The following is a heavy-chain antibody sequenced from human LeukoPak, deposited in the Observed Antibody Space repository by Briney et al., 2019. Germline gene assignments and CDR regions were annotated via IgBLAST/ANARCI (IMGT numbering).Heavy chain of an antibody. CDR1: GCIFSSRW. CDR3: ATLKDAVTTFDN. V-gene: IGHV3-7*01. J-gene: IGHJ4*02. CDR2: INQGGNDK. D-gene: IGHD4-17*01. Sequence: PGGSLRLSCAASGCIFSSRWMSWVRQAPGKGLEWVASINQGGNDKRHADSVKGRFTISRDNAKNSLSLQLNSPRAEDTAMYYCATLKDAVTTFDNWGQGTLVTVSS.